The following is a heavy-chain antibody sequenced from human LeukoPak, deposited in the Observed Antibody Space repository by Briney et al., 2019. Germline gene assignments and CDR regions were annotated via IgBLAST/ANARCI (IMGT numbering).Heavy chain of an antibody. D-gene: IGHD3-22*01. J-gene: IGHJ4*02. CDR3: TRVGASYYDSSGYYYFDY. V-gene: IGHV3-49*04. CDR1: GFTFGDYA. Sequence: PGRSLRLSRTASGFTFGDYAMSWVRQAPGKGLEWVGFIRSKAYGGTTEYAASVKGRFTISRDDSKSIAYLQMNSLKTEDTAVYYCTRVGASYYDSSGYYYFDYWGQGTLVTVSS. CDR2: IRSKAYGGTT.